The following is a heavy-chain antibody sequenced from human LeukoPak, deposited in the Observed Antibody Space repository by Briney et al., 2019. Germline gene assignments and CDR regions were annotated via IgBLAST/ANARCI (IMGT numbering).Heavy chain of an antibody. D-gene: IGHD3-3*01. Sequence: PSETLSLTCTVSGGSISSGSYYWSWIRQPAGKGLEWIGRIYTSGSTNYNPSLKSRVTISVDTSKNQFSLKLSSVTAADTAVYYCARVAYSSTIFGVVTDYYYYYMDVWGKGTTVTVSS. J-gene: IGHJ6*03. V-gene: IGHV4-61*02. CDR3: ARVAYSSTIFGVVTDYYYYYMDV. CDR1: GGSISSGSYY. CDR2: IYTSGST.